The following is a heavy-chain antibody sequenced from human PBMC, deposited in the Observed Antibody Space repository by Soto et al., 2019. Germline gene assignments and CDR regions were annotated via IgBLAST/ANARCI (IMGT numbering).Heavy chain of an antibody. CDR1: GGSISSSNW. CDR3: ASRVYYYGIEV. CDR2: IHHSGIT. V-gene: IGHV4-4*02. J-gene: IGHJ6*02. Sequence: PSETLSLTCAVSGGSISSSNWWSWVRQPPGKGLGWIGEIHHSGITNYNPSLKSRVPISVDKSKNQFSLKLSSLTAADTAVYYCASRVYYYGIEVWGQGTTVTVAS.